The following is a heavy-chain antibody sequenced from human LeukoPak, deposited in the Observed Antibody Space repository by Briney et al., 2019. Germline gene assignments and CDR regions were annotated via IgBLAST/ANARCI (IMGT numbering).Heavy chain of an antibody. CDR1: GFTFSSYW. Sequence: PGGSLRLSCAASGFTFSSYWMSWVRQAPGKGLEWVSYISSSNTIYYADSVKGRFTISRDNAQNSLYLQMNSLRAEDTAVYYCARVGYSGFVFDPWGQGSLVTVSS. CDR2: ISSSNTI. V-gene: IGHV3-48*04. J-gene: IGHJ5*02. CDR3: ARVGYSGFVFDP. D-gene: IGHD5-12*01.